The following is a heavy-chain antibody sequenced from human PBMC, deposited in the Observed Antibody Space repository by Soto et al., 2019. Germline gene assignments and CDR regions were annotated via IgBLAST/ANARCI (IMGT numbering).Heavy chain of an antibody. J-gene: IGHJ4*02. Sequence: GGSLRLSCAASGFTFSSYGMHWVRQAPGKGLEWLAVISYDGSNKYYADSVKGLFTISRDNSKNTLYLQMNSRRAEDKAVYYCAKGRRSYGDPFDYWGQGTLVTVSS. V-gene: IGHV3-30*18. CDR1: GFTFSSYG. CDR2: ISYDGSNK. D-gene: IGHD4-17*01. CDR3: AKGRRSYGDPFDY.